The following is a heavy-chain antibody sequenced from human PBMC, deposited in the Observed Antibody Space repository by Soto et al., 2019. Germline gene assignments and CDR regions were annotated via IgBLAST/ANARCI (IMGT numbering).Heavy chain of an antibody. CDR2: ITWDGINI. CDR3: AKDGIARH. CDR1: GFTFGDYT. J-gene: IGHJ4*02. D-gene: IGHD2-15*01. V-gene: IGHV3-43*01. Sequence: GGSLRLSCTASGFTFGDYTMHWVRQAPGKGLEWVSLITWDGINIEYADSVRGRFTISRDNSKNSLYLQMNGLRHEDTALYYCAKDGIARHWGQGTLVTVSS.